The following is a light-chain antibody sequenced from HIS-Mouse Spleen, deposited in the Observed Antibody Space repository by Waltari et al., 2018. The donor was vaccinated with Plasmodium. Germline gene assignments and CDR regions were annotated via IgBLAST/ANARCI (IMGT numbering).Light chain of an antibody. CDR2: AAS. Sequence: DIQMTQSPSSLSASVGDRVTITCRASQRISSYLNWYQQKPGKAPKLLIYAASSLQSGVPSRFIGSGSGTDFTLTISSLQPEEFATYYCQQSYSTWTFGQGTKVEIK. J-gene: IGKJ1*01. CDR3: QQSYSTWT. CDR1: QRISSY. V-gene: IGKV1-39*01.